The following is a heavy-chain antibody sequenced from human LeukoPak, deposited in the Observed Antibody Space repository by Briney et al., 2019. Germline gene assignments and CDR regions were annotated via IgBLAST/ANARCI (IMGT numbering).Heavy chain of an antibody. CDR1: GYTFTSYG. D-gene: IGHD5-24*01. Sequence: ASVKVSCKASGYTFTSYGISWVRQAPGQGLEWMGWISAYNGNTNYAQKLQGRVTMTTDTSTSTAYIELRSLRSDDTAVYYCARVLWLQFRPYAFDIWGQGTMVTVSS. CDR3: ARVLWLQFRPYAFDI. V-gene: IGHV1-18*01. CDR2: ISAYNGNT. J-gene: IGHJ3*02.